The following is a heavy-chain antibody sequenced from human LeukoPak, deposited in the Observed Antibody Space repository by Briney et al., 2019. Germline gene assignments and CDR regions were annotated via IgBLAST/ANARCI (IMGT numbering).Heavy chain of an antibody. D-gene: IGHD2-2*01. V-gene: IGHV4-39*01. J-gene: IGHJ4*02. CDR1: GGSISSSSFF. Sequence: TPSETLSFTCTVSGGSISSSSFFWAWIRQPPGKGLEWIGTVSYSGTTYYSPSLKSRVTISVDTSKNQFSLRLTSVTAADTALYYCAKLTCSSTFCPLDYWGQGTLVTVSS. CDR2: VSYSGTT. CDR3: AKLTCSSTFCPLDY.